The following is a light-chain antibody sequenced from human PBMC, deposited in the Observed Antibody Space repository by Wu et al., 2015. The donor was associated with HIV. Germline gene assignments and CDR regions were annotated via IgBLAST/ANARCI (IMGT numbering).Light chain of an antibody. CDR1: QSVSSSS. CDR2: GAS. J-gene: IGKJ2*01. CDR3: QQYVTSPPMYT. Sequence: EIVLTQSPGTLSLSPGERATLSCRASQSVSSSSLAWYQQKPGQAPRLLIYGASSRATGIPDRFSGSGSGTDFTLTISRLEPEDFAMYYCQQYVTSPPMYTFGQGTKLEIK. V-gene: IGKV3-20*01.